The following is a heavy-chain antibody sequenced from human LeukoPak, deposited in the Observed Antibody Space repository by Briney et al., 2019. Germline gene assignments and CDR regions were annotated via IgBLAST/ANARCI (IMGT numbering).Heavy chain of an antibody. Sequence: GGSLRLSCAASGFTFSSYAMSWVRQAPGKGLEWVSTINGGGVNTHYADSVGGRFTISRDNSKNTLFLQMNSLRDEDTAVYYCAKDLYSNYGPADYWGPGTLVTVSS. V-gene: IGHV3-23*01. D-gene: IGHD4-11*01. J-gene: IGHJ4*02. CDR2: INGGGVNT. CDR1: GFTFSSYA. CDR3: AKDLYSNYGPADY.